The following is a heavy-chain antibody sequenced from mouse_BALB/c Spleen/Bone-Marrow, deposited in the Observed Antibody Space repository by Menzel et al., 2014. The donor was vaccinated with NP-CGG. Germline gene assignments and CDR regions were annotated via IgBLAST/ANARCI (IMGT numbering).Heavy chain of an antibody. CDR2: IYPGDGDT. Sequence: QVQLQQSGAELVRPGSSVKISCKASGYAFSSYWMNWVKQRPGQASEWIGQIYPGDGDTNYNGKFKGKATLTADKSSSTAYMQLSSLTSEDSAVYFCARGDGNYPFYAMDYWGQGTSVTVSS. CDR3: ARGDGNYPFYAMDY. J-gene: IGHJ4*01. D-gene: IGHD2-1*01. CDR1: GYAFSSYW. V-gene: IGHV1-80*01.